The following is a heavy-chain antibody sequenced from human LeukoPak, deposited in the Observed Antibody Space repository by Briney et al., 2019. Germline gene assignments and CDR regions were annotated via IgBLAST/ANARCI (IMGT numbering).Heavy chain of an antibody. Sequence: PSETLSLTCTVSGGSISSSSYYWGWIRQPPGKGLEWIGSIYYSGSTYYNPSLKSRVTISVDTSKNQFSLRLTSVTAADTAVYYCARGIYSGYDRSFDSWGQGTLVTVSS. CDR2: IYYSGST. J-gene: IGHJ4*02. V-gene: IGHV4-39*07. D-gene: IGHD5-12*01. CDR3: ARGIYSGYDRSFDS. CDR1: GGSISSSSYY.